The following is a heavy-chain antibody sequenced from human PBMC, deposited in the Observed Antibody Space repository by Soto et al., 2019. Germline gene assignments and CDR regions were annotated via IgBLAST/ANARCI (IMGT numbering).Heavy chain of an antibody. V-gene: IGHV1-8*01. CDR3: ASETSSAGTGQVNP. CDR1: GYTFTSYD. Sequence: QVQLVQSGAEVKKPGASVKVSCKASGYTFTSYDINWVRQATGQGLEWMGWMNPNSGNTGYAQKFQGRVTMTRNTSRSTAYRERSSLRSEAAAVYCCASETSSAGTGQVNPWGQGPVVTVSP. D-gene: IGHD6-13*01. J-gene: IGHJ5*02. CDR2: MNPNSGNT.